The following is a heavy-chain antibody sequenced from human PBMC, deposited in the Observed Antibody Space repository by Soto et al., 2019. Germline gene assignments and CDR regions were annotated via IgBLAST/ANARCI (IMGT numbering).Heavy chain of an antibody. J-gene: IGHJ6*02. CDR2: IAYDGTNK. CDR1: GFTFSSYA. CDR3: ARERVEYGDYSFYGMDV. V-gene: IGHV3-30-3*01. Sequence: QVHLVESGGGVVQPGRTLRLSCAASGFTFSSYARHWVRQAPGKGLEWVAVIAYDGTNKYYADSVKGRFTISRDNSNTLYLQLNSVRGEDTAVYYCARERVEYGDYSFYGMDVWGQGTTVTVSS. D-gene: IGHD2-15*01.